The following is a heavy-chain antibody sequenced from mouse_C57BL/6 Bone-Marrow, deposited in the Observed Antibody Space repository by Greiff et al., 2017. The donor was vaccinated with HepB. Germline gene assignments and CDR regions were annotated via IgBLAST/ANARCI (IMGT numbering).Heavy chain of an antibody. Sequence: QVHVKQSGAELARPGASVKLSCKASGYTFTSYGISWVKQRTGQGLEWIGEIYPRSGNTYYNEKFKGKATLTADKSSSTAYMELRSLTSEDSAVYFCARRGTVVPWYFDVWGTGTTVTVSS. D-gene: IGHD1-1*01. V-gene: IGHV1-81*01. CDR3: ARRGTVVPWYFDV. J-gene: IGHJ1*03. CDR2: IYPRSGNT. CDR1: GYTFTSYG.